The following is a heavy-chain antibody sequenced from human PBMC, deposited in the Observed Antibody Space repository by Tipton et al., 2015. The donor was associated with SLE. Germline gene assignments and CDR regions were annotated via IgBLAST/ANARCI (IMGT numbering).Heavy chain of an antibody. Sequence: TLSLTCTVSGGSISSYYWSWIRQPPGKGLEWIGYIYYSGSTNYNPSLKSRVTISVDTSKNQFSLKLSSVTAADTAVYYCARGPRGYYYYMVVWGNGTTVTVSS. CDR3: ARGPRGYYYYMVV. V-gene: IGHV4-59*01. J-gene: IGHJ6*03. CDR1: GGSISSYY. CDR2: IYYSGST.